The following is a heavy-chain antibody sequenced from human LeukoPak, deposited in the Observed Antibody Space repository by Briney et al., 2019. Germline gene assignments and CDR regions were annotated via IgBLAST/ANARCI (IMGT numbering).Heavy chain of an antibody. Sequence: GGSLRLSCAASGFTFSGYGMHWVRQAPGKGLEWVAVISYDGNIKYFADSVKGRFTISRDNSENTLYLQMSSLRAEDTAVYYCARGALDFDYWGQGTLVTVSS. V-gene: IGHV3-30*03. CDR3: ARGALDFDY. CDR2: ISYDGNIK. CDR1: GFTFSGYG. J-gene: IGHJ4*02.